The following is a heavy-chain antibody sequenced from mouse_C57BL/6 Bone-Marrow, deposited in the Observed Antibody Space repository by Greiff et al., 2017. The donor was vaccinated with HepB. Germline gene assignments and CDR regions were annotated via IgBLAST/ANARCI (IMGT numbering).Heavy chain of an antibody. D-gene: IGHD3-2*02. V-gene: IGHV1-18*01. CDR3: ARRLRLPYAMDY. CDR2: INPNNGGT. Sequence: VQLQQPGTELVKPGASVKLSCKASGYTFTDYNMDWVKQSHGKSLEWIGDINPNNGGTIYNQKFKGKATLTVDKSSSTAYMELRSLTSEDTAVYYCARRLRLPYAMDYWGQGTSVTVSS. J-gene: IGHJ4*01. CDR1: GYTFTDYN.